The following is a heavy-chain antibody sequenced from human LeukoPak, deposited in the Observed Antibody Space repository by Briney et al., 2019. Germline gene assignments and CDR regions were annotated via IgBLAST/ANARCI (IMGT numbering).Heavy chain of an antibody. J-gene: IGHJ4*02. V-gene: IGHV3-15*01. CDR2: IKSKTDGGTT. CDR1: GFTFSNAW. CDR3: TTKFEVRGVIIMFDY. D-gene: IGHD3-10*01. Sequence: GGSLRLSCAASGFTFSNAWMSWVRQAPGKGLEWVGRIKSKTDGGTTDYAAPVKGRFTISRDDSKNTLYLQMNSLKTEDTAVYYCTTKFEVRGVIIMFDYWGQGTLVTVSS.